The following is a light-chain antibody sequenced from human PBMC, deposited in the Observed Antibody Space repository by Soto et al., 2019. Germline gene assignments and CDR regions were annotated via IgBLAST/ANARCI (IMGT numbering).Light chain of an antibody. V-gene: IGKV3-11*01. J-gene: IGKJ5*01. CDR2: DAS. Sequence: EIALTQSPGTLSLSPGEKATLPCRASQSVSSYLVWYQQKPGQAPRLLIYDASNRATGIPARFSGSGSGTDFTLTISSLEPEDFAVYYCQQRSNWPITFGQGTRLEIK. CDR3: QQRSNWPIT. CDR1: QSVSSY.